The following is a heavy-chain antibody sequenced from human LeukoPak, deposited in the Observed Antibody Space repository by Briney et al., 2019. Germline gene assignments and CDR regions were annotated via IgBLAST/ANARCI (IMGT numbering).Heavy chain of an antibody. CDR2: IYPGDSDT. CDR3: AGLYCSSTSCPVRWFDP. CDR1: GYSFTSYW. V-gene: IGHV5-51*01. D-gene: IGHD2-2*01. J-gene: IGHJ5*02. Sequence: GESLKISCKGSGYSFTSYWIGWVRQMPGKGLEWMGIIYPGDSDTRYNPSFQGQVTISADKSISTAYLQWSSLKASDTAMYYCAGLYCSSTSCPVRWFDPWGQGTLVTVSS.